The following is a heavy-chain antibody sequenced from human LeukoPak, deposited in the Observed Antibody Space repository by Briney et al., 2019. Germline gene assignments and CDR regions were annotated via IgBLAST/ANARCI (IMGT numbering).Heavy chain of an antibody. D-gene: IGHD3-22*01. V-gene: IGHV4-59*01. CDR2: IYYTGST. J-gene: IGHJ4*02. Sequence: PSETLSLTCSVSGGSIGSYYWSWLRQPPGKGLEWIAYIYYTGSTNYNPSLKSRVTMSVDTSENQFSLKLSSVTAADTAVYFCARVLDSGYEWRGHFDSWGQGRLVTVSS. CDR1: GGSIGSYY. CDR3: ARVLDSGYEWRGHFDS.